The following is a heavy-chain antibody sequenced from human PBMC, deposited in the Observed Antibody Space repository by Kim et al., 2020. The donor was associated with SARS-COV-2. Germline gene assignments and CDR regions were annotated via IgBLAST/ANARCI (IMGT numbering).Heavy chain of an antibody. CDR2: ISGSGGST. Sequence: GGSLRLSCAASGFTFSSYAMSWVRQAPGKGLEWVSAISGSGGSTYYADSVKGRFTISRDNSKNTLYLQMNSLRAEDTAVYYCAKVTMITFGGVIVNGAFDIWGQGTMVTVSS. CDR1: GFTFSSYA. D-gene: IGHD3-16*02. J-gene: IGHJ3*02. CDR3: AKVTMITFGGVIVNGAFDI. V-gene: IGHV3-23*01.